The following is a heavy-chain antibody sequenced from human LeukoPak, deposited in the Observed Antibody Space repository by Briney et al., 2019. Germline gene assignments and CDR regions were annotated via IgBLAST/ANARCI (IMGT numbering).Heavy chain of an antibody. V-gene: IGHV3-23*01. J-gene: IGHJ5*02. CDR2: ISGSGGST. D-gene: IGHD3-3*01. CDR1: GFTFSSYA. Sequence: GGSLRLSCAASGFTFSSYAMSWVRQAPGKGLEWVSAISGSGGSTYYADSVKGRFTISRDNSKNTLYLQMNSLRAEDTAVYYCAKDKFDFWSAYRANWFDPWGQGTLVTVSS. CDR3: AKDKFDFWSAYRANWFDP.